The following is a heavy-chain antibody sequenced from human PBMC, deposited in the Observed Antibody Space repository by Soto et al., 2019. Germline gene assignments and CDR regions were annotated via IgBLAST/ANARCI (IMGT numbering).Heavy chain of an antibody. V-gene: IGHV1-69*01. D-gene: IGHD2-15*01. J-gene: IGHJ5*02. CDR2: IIPIFGTA. CDR3: ARDQGYCSGGSCYLFDP. Sequence: SVKVSCKASGGTFSSYAISWVRQTPGQGLEWMGGIIPIFGTANYAQKFQGRVTITADESTSTAYMELSSLRSEDTAVYYCARDQGYCSGGSCYLFDPWGQGTLVTVSS. CDR1: GGTFSSYA.